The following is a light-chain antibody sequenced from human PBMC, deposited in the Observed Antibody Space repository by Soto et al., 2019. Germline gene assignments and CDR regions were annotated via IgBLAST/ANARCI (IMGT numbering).Light chain of an antibody. V-gene: IGKV3-20*01. CDR3: QQYGGSPFT. Sequence: EIGVTQSPGTLSLSPGERATLSCRASQSVSVNSLAWYQQKGGQAPRLLIYAASTRATGVPDRFSGTGSGTDFALTISRLETDDSAVYYCQQYGGSPFTFGPGTKVDIK. CDR1: QSVSVNS. J-gene: IGKJ3*01. CDR2: AAS.